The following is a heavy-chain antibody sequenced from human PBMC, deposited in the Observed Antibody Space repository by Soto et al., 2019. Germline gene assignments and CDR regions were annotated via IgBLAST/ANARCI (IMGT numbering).Heavy chain of an antibody. V-gene: IGHV1-69*01. CDR3: SRRLVKNYYYYGMDV. CDR2: IIPIFGTA. J-gene: IGHJ6*02. CDR1: GGTFSSYA. Sequence: QVQLVQSGAEVKKPGSSVKVSCKASGGTFSSYAISWVRQAPGQGLEWMGGIIPIFGTANYAQKFQGRVTITADESTSTADMELSSLRSEDTAVYYCSRRLVKNYYYYGMDVWGQGTTVTVSS. D-gene: IGHD3-9*01.